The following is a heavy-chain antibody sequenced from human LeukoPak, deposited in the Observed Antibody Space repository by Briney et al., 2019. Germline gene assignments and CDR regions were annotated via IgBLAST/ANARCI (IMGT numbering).Heavy chain of an antibody. CDR3: VVEVVVAGNRIDY. V-gene: IGHV3-48*04. CDR1: GFIFSDSN. D-gene: IGHD2-21*01. CDR2: IGRDSGTM. J-gene: IGHJ4*02. Sequence: GGPLRLSCAASGFIFSDSNMNWVRQTPGKGLEWISYIGRDSGTMYADSVKGRFTIARANTRKSLFLHLNGLRGEDTGVYHCVVEVVVAGNRIDYWGQGIQVTVSS.